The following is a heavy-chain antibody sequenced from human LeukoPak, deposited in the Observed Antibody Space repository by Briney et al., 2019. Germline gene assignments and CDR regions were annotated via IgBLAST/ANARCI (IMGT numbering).Heavy chain of an antibody. CDR1: GGTFSSYA. J-gene: IGHJ4*02. CDR2: IIPIFGTA. Sequence: SVKVSCKASGGTFSSYAISWVRQAPGQGLEWMGGIIPIFGTANYAQKFQGRVTITADKSTSTAYMELSSLRSEDTAVYYCAREGEGGGYYLKNPFDYWGQGTLVTVSS. D-gene: IGHD3-22*01. CDR3: AREGEGGGYYLKNPFDY. V-gene: IGHV1-69*06.